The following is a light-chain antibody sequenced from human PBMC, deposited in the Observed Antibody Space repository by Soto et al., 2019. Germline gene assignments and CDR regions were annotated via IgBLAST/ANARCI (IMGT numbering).Light chain of an antibody. CDR3: CSYAGSPRYV. V-gene: IGLV2-11*01. CDR1: SSDVGGYNY. Sequence: QSALTQPRSVSGSPGQSVTISCTGTSSDVGGYNYVSWYQQHPGKAPKVMIYDVSERPSGVPDSFSGSKSGNTASLTISGLQAEDEADYCCCSYAGSPRYVLGTGTKLTVL. J-gene: IGLJ1*01. CDR2: DVS.